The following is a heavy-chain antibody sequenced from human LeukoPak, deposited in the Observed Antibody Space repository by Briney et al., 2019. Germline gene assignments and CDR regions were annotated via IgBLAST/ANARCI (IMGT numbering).Heavy chain of an antibody. CDR1: GFTFSSYA. D-gene: IGHD2-8*01. CDR2: ISYDGSNK. CDR3: AREGMRTPKIKYTDPFDY. V-gene: IGHV3-30-3*01. Sequence: GRSLRLSCAASGFTFSSYAMHWVRQAPGKGLEWVAVISYDGSNKYYADSVKGRFTISRDNSKNTLYLQMNSLRAEDTAVYYCAREGMRTPKIKYTDPFDYWGQGTLVTVSS. J-gene: IGHJ4*02.